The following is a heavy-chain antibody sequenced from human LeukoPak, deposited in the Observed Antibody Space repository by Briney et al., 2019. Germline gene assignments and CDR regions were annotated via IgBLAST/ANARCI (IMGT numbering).Heavy chain of an antibody. CDR1: GFTFSSYA. J-gene: IGHJ4*02. Sequence: PGGSLRLSCAASGFTFSSYAMSWVRQAPGKGLEWVSAISGSGGSTYYADSVKGRFTISRDNSKNTLYLQMNSLRAEDTAVYYCARCMAVAGTSCPDYWGQGTLVTVSS. CDR2: ISGSGGST. D-gene: IGHD6-19*01. CDR3: ARCMAVAGTSCPDY. V-gene: IGHV3-23*01.